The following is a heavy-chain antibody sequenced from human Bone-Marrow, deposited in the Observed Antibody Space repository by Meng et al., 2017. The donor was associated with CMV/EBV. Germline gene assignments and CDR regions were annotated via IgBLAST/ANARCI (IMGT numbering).Heavy chain of an antibody. CDR3: ARDTVSKDYDFWRGYNDY. J-gene: IGHJ4*02. D-gene: IGHD3-3*01. Sequence: GGSLRLSCAASGFTFSDYYMSWIRQAPGKGLEWVSYISSSGSTIYYADSVKGRFTISRDNAKNSLYLQMNSLRAEDTAVYYCARDTVSKDYDFWRGYNDYWGQGTLVTVSS. V-gene: IGHV3-11*01. CDR2: ISSSGSTI. CDR1: GFTFSDYY.